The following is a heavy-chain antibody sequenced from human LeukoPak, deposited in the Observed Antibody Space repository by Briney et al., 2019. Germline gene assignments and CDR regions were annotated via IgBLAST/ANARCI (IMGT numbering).Heavy chain of an antibody. V-gene: IGHV3-21*06. Sequence: GGSLRLSCAASGFTFSSYSMNWVRQAPGKGLEWVSSISTSSGYIYYADSVKGRFTISRHNAKNSLYLQMDSLRAEDTAVYYCARGPTNGQAFDYWGQGTLVSVSS. CDR1: GFTFSSYS. CDR3: ARGPTNGQAFDY. D-gene: IGHD2-8*01. CDR2: ISTSSGYI. J-gene: IGHJ4*02.